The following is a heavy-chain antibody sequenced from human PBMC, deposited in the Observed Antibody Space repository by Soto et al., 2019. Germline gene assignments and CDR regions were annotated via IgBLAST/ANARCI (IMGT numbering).Heavy chain of an antibody. V-gene: IGHV4-4*02. CDR1: GVSISSGNW. CDR2: IFHDGTA. CDR3: ARLVYDTRLNYMYFDF. Sequence: SETLSLTCAVSGVSISSGNWWTWVRQSPQRGLEYIGEIFHDGTANYYPSFERRVAISVDTSKNQFSLKLTSVTAADTAIYFCARLVYDTRLNYMYFDFWGQGTLVTISS. J-gene: IGHJ4*02. D-gene: IGHD3-10*01.